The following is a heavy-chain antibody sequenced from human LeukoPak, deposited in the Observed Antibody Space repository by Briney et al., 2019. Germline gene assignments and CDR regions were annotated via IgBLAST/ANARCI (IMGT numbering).Heavy chain of an antibody. CDR3: ARDYYGSGSYGY. CDR1: GGTFSSYA. CDR2: IIPIFGTA. Sequence: SVKVSCKAPGGTFSSYAISWVRQAPGQGLEWMGGIIPIFGTANYAQKFQGRVTITADESTSTAYMELSSLRSEDTAVYYCARDYYGSGSYGYWGQGTLVTVSS. D-gene: IGHD3-10*01. V-gene: IGHV1-69*13. J-gene: IGHJ4*02.